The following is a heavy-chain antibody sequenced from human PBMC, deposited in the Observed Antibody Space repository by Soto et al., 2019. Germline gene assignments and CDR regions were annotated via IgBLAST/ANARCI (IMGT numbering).Heavy chain of an antibody. CDR3: ARVRYSDNWHGLIDF. D-gene: IGHD4-4*01. J-gene: IGHJ4*02. CDR1: GCSVSIGSVS. V-gene: IGHV4-30-2*01. CDR2: IYHSGST. Sequence: PSETLSRTCPFSGCSVSIGSVSWLWIRQPPGRGLEWIGYIYHSGSTYYIPSLRSRVAISMDRAKNQFSLHLSSVTAEDTAVYFCARVRYSDNWHGLIDFWGLGTLVTVSS.